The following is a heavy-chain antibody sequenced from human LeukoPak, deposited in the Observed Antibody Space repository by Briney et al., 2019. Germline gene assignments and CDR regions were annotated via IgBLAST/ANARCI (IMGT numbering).Heavy chain of an antibody. CDR1: GYTFTDYY. V-gene: IGHV1-2*02. CDR3: ARNKEGKSLDY. J-gene: IGHJ4*02. CDR2: MDPNSGGT. Sequence: ASVKVSCKASGYTFTDYYIHWVRQAPGQGLEWMAWMDPNSGGTSYAQKFQGRVTMTRDTSISTAYMELSRLRFDDTAVYYCARNKEGKSLDYWGRGTLVTVSS.